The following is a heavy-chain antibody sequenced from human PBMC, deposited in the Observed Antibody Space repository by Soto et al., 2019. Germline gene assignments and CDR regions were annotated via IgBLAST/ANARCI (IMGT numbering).Heavy chain of an antibody. J-gene: IGHJ6*02. V-gene: IGHV3-30*18. CDR1: GFTFSSYG. CDR3: AKDRGGSYLHPRRFGMDV. Sequence: QVQLVESGGGVVQPGRSLRLSCAASGFTFSSYGMHWVRQAPGKGLEWVAVISYDGSNKYYADSVKGRFTISRDNSKKTLYLQMNSLRAEDTAVYYCAKDRGGSYLHPRRFGMDVWGQGTTVTVSS. D-gene: IGHD1-26*01. CDR2: ISYDGSNK.